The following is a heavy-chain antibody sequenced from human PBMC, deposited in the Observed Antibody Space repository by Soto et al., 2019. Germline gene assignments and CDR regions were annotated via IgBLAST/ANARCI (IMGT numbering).Heavy chain of an antibody. V-gene: IGHV4-34*01. CDR3: ASARLQTGYYTTRLFDY. J-gene: IGHJ4*02. Sequence: KPSETLSLTCAVYGGSFSGYYWSWIRQPPGKGLEWIGEINHSGSTNYNPSLKSRVTISVDTSKNQFSLKLSSVTAADTAVYYCASARLQTGYYTTRLFDYWGQGTLVTVSS. D-gene: IGHD3-9*01. CDR2: INHSGST. CDR1: GGSFSGYY.